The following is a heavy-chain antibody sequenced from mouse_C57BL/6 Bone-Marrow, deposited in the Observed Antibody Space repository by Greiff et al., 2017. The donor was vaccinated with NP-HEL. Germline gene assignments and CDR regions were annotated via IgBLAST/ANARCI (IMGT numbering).Heavy chain of an antibody. CDR1: GFIFSDYG. Sequence: EVHLVESGGGLVKPGGSLKLSCAASGFIFSDYGMHWVRQAPEKGLEWVAYISSGSSTIYYADTVKGRFTISRDNAKNTLFLQMTSLRSEDTAMYYCARGYRRFAYWGQGTLVTVSA. D-gene: IGHD2-12*01. J-gene: IGHJ3*01. CDR3: ARGYRRFAY. V-gene: IGHV5-17*01. CDR2: ISSGSSTI.